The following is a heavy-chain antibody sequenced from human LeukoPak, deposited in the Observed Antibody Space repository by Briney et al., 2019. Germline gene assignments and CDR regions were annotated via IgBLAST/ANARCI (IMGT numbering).Heavy chain of an antibody. Sequence: PGGSLRLSCAASGFTFSSYSMNWVRQAPGKGLEWVSSISSSSSYIYYADSVKGRFTISRDNAKNSLYLQMNSLRAEDTAVYYCARVPDYYDSSGSFDYWGQGTLVTVSS. V-gene: IGHV3-21*01. CDR2: ISSSSSYI. CDR1: GFTFSSYS. D-gene: IGHD3-22*01. CDR3: ARVPDYYDSSGSFDY. J-gene: IGHJ4*02.